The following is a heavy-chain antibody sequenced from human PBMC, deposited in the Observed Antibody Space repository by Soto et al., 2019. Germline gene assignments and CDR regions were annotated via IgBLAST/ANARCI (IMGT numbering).Heavy chain of an antibody. V-gene: IGHV4-59*01. CDR3: AREQYQLRYLSATSWFDP. D-gene: IGHD2-2*01. Sequence: PSETLSLTCTVSGGSISSYYWSWIRQPPGKGLEWIGYIYYSGSTNYNPSLKSRVTISVDTSKNQFSLKLSSVTAADTAVYYCAREQYQLRYLSATSWFDPWGQGTLVTSPQ. J-gene: IGHJ5*02. CDR1: GGSISSYY. CDR2: IYYSGST.